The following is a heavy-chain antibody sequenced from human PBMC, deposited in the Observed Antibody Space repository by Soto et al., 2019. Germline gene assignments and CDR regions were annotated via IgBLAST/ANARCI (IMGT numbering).Heavy chain of an antibody. CDR1: GGSISSGDYY. CDR3: ARGYGITGTNDNWFDP. Sequence: TSETLSLTCTVSGGSISSGDYYWSWIRQPPGKGLEWIGYIYYSGSTNYNPSLKSRVTISVDTSKNQFSLKLSSVTAADTAVYYCARGYGITGTNDNWFDPWGQGTLVTVSS. J-gene: IGHJ5*02. D-gene: IGHD1-20*01. CDR2: IYYSGST. V-gene: IGHV4-61*08.